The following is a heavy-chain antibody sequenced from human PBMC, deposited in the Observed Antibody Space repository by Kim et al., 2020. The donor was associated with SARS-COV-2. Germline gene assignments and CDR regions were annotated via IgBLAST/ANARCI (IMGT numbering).Heavy chain of an antibody. V-gene: IGHV3-11*05. D-gene: IGHD6-19*01. Sequence: DSVKGRFTISRDNAKNSLYLQMNSLRAEDTAVYYCARDRDIAVAGKAFDIWGQGTMVTVSS. CDR3: ARDRDIAVAGKAFDI. J-gene: IGHJ3*02.